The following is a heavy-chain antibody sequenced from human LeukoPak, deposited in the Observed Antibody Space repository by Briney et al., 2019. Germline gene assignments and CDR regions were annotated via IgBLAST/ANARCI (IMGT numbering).Heavy chain of an antibody. D-gene: IGHD2-21*01. V-gene: IGHV4-59*01. J-gene: IGHJ3*02. CDR1: GGSISSYY. CDR2: IYYSGST. Sequence: SETLSLTCTVSGGSISSYYWSWIRQPPGKGLEWIGYIYYSGSTNYNPSLKSRVTISVDTSKNQFSLKLSSVTAADTAVYYCARDVSIDAFDISGQGTMVTVSS. CDR3: ARDVSIDAFDI.